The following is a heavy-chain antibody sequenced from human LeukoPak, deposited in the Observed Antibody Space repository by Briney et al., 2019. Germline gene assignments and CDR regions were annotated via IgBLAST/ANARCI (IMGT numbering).Heavy chain of an antibody. CDR3: AREGDYSGSGDYYLDY. V-gene: IGHV4-31*03. CDR2: IYYSGST. Sequence: SQTLSLTCTVSGGSISSGGYYWSWVRQHPGKGLEWIGYIYYSGSTYYNPSLKSRATMSVDTSKNQFSLKLSSVTAADTAVYYCAREGDYSGSGDYYLDYWGQGILVTVSS. J-gene: IGHJ4*02. D-gene: IGHD3-10*01. CDR1: GGSISSGGYY.